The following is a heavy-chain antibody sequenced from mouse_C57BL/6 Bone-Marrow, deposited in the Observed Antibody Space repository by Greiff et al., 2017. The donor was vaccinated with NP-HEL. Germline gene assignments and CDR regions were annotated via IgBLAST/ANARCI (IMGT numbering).Heavy chain of an antibody. CDR2: INPNYGTT. V-gene: IGHV1-39*01. CDR1: GYSFTDYN. J-gene: IGHJ1*03. D-gene: IGHD1-1*01. CDR3: ARCHYYGSDWYFDV. Sequence: VQLQQSGPELVKPGASVKISCEASGYSFTDYNMNWVKQSNGKSLEWIGVINPNYGTTSYNQKFKGKATLTVDQSSSTAYMQRNSLTAEDSAVYYCARCHYYGSDWYFDVWGTGTTVTVSS.